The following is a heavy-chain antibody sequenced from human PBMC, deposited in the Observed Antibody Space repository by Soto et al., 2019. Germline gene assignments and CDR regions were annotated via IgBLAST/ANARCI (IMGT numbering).Heavy chain of an antibody. CDR1: GASTTKYS. V-gene: IGHV4-4*07. J-gene: IGHJ6*02. CDR3: VRDRLAPGREYYYYFGMDV. D-gene: IGHD2-2*01. Sequence: KTSETLSLTCTVSGASTTKYSWSWVRHPAGKGLEWIGRIHASGTTDYNPSLQSRVSMSVDTSKDQVYLKVISVTAADTAVYYCVRDRLAPGREYYYYFGMDVWGQGTTVTVSS. CDR2: IHASGTT.